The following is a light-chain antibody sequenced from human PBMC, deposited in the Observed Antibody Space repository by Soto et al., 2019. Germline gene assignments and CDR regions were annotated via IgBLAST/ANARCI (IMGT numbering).Light chain of an antibody. Sequence: DIQMTQSPSSLSASVGDRVTITCRASHSISSYLNWYEQKPGKAPQLLIYKASSLESGVPSRFSGSGSGTAFTLTISSLQPDDFATYYCQQYNSYTPWTFGQGTKVDIK. CDR1: HSISSY. CDR2: KAS. V-gene: IGKV1-5*03. J-gene: IGKJ1*01. CDR3: QQYNSYTPWT.